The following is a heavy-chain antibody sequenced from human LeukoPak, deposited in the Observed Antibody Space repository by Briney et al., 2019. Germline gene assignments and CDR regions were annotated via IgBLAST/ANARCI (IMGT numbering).Heavy chain of an antibody. Sequence: HAGGSLRLSCAASGFTFSSYAMSWVRQAPGKGLEWVSAISGSGGSTYYADSVKGRFTISRDNSKNTLYLQMNSLRAEDTAVYYCAKDLEPGTVSDDAFDIWGQGTMVTVSS. CDR1: GFTFSSYA. J-gene: IGHJ3*02. CDR2: ISGSGGST. CDR3: AKDLEPGTVSDDAFDI. D-gene: IGHD1/OR15-1a*01. V-gene: IGHV3-23*01.